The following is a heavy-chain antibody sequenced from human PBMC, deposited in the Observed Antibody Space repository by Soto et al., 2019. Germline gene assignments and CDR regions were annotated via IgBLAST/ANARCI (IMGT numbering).Heavy chain of an antibody. CDR3: ARDRCYDGTCYSASDS. CDR1: GFSFSTYN. J-gene: IGHJ5*01. CDR2: ISTTSFTI. D-gene: IGHD2-15*01. V-gene: IGHV3-48*02. Sequence: GGSLRLSCAASGFSFSTYNMDWVRQAQGKRPEWIAYISTTSFTIYYADSVKGRFTISRDNDRNSLYLEMNSLRDEDTAVYYCARDRCYDGTCYSASDSWGQGTLVTVSS.